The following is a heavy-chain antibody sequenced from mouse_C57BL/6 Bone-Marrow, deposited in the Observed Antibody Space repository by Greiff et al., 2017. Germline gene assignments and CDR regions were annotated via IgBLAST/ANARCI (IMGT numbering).Heavy chain of an antibody. CDR1: GISITTGNYR. D-gene: IGHD1-1*01. Sequence: EVKLQESGPGLVKPSQTVFLTCTVTGISITTGNYRWSWIRQFPGNKLEWIGYIYYSGTITYNPSLTSRTTITRDTPKNQFFLEMNSLTAEDTATYYCAREHGSSYAYFDYWGQGTTLTVSS. J-gene: IGHJ2*01. CDR2: IYYSGTI. CDR3: AREHGSSYAYFDY. V-gene: IGHV3-5*01.